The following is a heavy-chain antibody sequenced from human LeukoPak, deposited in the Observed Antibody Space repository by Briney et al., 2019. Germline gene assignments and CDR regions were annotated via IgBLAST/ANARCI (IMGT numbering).Heavy chain of an antibody. D-gene: IGHD1-26*01. CDR3: ARQGYTVSYYFLDY. Sequence: SETLSLTCDVSGGSLRSYWWGWVRQPAGKGLEWLGRIYSTGSTRFNPPLKSGRTLSIDTSTNQFPLTLTSVTAADTAVYFCARQGYTVSYYFLDYWSQGTLVTVSS. CDR1: GGSLRSYW. V-gene: IGHV4-4*07. CDR2: IYSTGST. J-gene: IGHJ4*02.